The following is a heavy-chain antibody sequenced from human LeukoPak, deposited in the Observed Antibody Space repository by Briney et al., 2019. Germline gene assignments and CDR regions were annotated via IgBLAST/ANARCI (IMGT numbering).Heavy chain of an antibody. V-gene: IGHV3-48*04. CDR3: ARSLEAGYSSSWYWGY. J-gene: IGHJ4*02. CDR1: GFTFSSYG. Sequence: GGSLRLSCAASGFTFSSYGMSWVRQAPGKGLEWVSYISSSGSTIYYADSVKGRFTISRDNAKNSLYLQMNSLRAEDTAVYYCARSLEAGYSSSWYWGYWGQGTLVTVSS. D-gene: IGHD6-13*01. CDR2: ISSSGSTI.